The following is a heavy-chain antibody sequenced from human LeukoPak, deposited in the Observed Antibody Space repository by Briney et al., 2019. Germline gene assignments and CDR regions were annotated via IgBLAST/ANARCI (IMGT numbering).Heavy chain of an antibody. V-gene: IGHV3-23*01. D-gene: IGHD3-10*01. CDR3: AKNSRPGGYYYYGMDV. Sequence: GGSLRLSCAASGFTFSSYAMSWVRQAPGKGLEWVSAISGSGGSTYYADSVKGRFPISRDNSKNTLYLQMNSLRAEDTAVYYCAKNSRPGGYYYYGMDVWGQGTTVTVSS. J-gene: IGHJ6*02. CDR2: ISGSGGST. CDR1: GFTFSSYA.